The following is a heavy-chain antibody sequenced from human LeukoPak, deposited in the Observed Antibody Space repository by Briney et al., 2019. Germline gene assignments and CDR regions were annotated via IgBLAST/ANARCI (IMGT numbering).Heavy chain of an antibody. CDR3: ARSAAIRSSWGQDAFDI. D-gene: IGHD6-13*01. V-gene: IGHV4-34*01. J-gene: IGHJ3*02. Sequence: SETLSLTCAVYGGSFSGYYWSWIRQPPGKGLEWMGEINHSGSTNYNPSLKSRVTISVDTSKNQFSLKLSSVTAADTAVYYCARSAAIRSSWGQDAFDIWGQGTMVTVSS. CDR2: INHSGST. CDR1: GGSFSGYY.